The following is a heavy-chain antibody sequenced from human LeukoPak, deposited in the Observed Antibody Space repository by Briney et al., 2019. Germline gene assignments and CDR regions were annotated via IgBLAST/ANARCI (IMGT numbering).Heavy chain of an antibody. Sequence: GGSLRLSCAASGFTFSSYSMNWVRQAPGKGLEWVSYISSSSSTIYYADSVKGRFTISRDNAKNSLYLQMNSLRAEDTAVYYCAAAMVRGVIITSQAQFDYWGQGTLVAVSS. CDR2: ISSSSSTI. J-gene: IGHJ4*02. CDR3: AAAMVRGVIITSQAQFDY. V-gene: IGHV3-48*04. D-gene: IGHD3-10*01. CDR1: GFTFSSYS.